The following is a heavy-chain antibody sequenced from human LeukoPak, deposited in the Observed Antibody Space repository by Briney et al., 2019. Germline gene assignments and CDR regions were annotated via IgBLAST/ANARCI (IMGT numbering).Heavy chain of an antibody. Sequence: PSETLSLTCAVYGGSFSGYYWSWIRQPAGKGLEWIGRIYTSGSTNYNPSLKSRVTMSVDTSKNQFSLKLSSVTAADTAVYYCARVGYSSGWYNWFDPWGQGTLVTVSS. CDR2: IYTSGST. V-gene: IGHV4-59*10. CDR3: ARVGYSSGWYNWFDP. J-gene: IGHJ5*02. CDR1: GGSFSGYY. D-gene: IGHD6-19*01.